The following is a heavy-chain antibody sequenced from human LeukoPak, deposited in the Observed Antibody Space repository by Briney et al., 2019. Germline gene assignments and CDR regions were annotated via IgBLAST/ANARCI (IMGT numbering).Heavy chain of an antibody. Sequence: SGGSLRLSCAASGFTFSTYGMHWVRQAPGKGLEWVAVISYDGSNKHYADSVKGRFTISRDNSKNTVYLQMNSLRAEDTAVYYCAKKRDSSSWYLNPLDQWGQGTLVTVSS. CDR1: GFTFSTYG. D-gene: IGHD6-13*01. J-gene: IGHJ4*02. V-gene: IGHV3-30*18. CDR3: AKKRDSSSWYLNPLDQ. CDR2: ISYDGSNK.